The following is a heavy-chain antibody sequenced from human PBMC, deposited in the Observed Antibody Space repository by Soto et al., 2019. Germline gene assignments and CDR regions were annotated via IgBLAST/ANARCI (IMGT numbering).Heavy chain of an antibody. CDR1: GFTFSSYA. Sequence: LRLSCAASGFTFSSYALTWVRQAPGKGLEWVGEINHSGSTNYNPSLKSRVTISVDTSKNQFSLKLSSVTAADTAVYYCSSGCYSCRMDVWGKGTTVTVSS. V-gene: IGHV4-34*08. D-gene: IGHD6-19*01. CDR3: SSGCYSCRMDV. CDR2: INHSGST. J-gene: IGHJ6*03.